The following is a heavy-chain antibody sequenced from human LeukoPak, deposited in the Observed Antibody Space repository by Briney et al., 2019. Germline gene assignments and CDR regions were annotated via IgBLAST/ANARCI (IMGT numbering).Heavy chain of an antibody. Sequence: PGGSLRLSCAASGFTFSTYAMTWVRQAPGKELEWVSAISGSAGYTYYADSVKGRFTISRDNSKNALYLQMNSLRAEDTAVYYCAKDRVQLGYWGQGTLVTVSS. CDR1: GFTFSTYA. V-gene: IGHV3-23*01. CDR3: AKDRVQLGY. J-gene: IGHJ4*02. CDR2: ISGSAGYT. D-gene: IGHD5-18*01.